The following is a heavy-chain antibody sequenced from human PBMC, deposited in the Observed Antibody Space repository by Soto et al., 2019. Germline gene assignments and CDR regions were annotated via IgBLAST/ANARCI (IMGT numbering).Heavy chain of an antibody. CDR1: GGSFSAYY. J-gene: IGHJ4*02. D-gene: IGHD3-22*01. V-gene: IGHV4-34*01. CDR2: INHSGGT. Sequence: SETLSLTCAVYGGSFSAYYWSWVRQPPGKGLEWIGEINHSGGTSYNPSLKSRVTISVDTSKSQFSLKLTSVTAADRAVYYCARGSVDTLDSCGFYEYWGKGTPVTVS. CDR3: ARGSVDTLDSCGFYEY.